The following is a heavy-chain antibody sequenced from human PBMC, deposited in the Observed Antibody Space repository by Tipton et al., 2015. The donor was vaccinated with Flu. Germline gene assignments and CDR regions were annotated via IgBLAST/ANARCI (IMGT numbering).Heavy chain of an antibody. CDR1: GYTFTSYA. CDR2: SNAGNGNT. Sequence: QVQLVQSEAEVKKPGASVKVSCKASGYTFTSYAMHWVRQAPGQRLEWMGWSNAGNGNTKYSQEFQGRDTITRDTAASTAYMELGSLGSEDVAVYYCARALPGLFEFDLWGRGTLVTVSS. CDR3: ARALPGLFEFDL. J-gene: IGHJ4*02. D-gene: IGHD3-3*01. V-gene: IGHV1-3*02.